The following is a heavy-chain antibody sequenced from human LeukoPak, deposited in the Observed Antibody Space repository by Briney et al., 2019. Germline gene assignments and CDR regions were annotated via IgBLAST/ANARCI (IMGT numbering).Heavy chain of an antibody. CDR3: ARDRAPVRRGYSYGPPAFDI. CDR2: ISYDGSNK. V-gene: IGHV3-30*03. D-gene: IGHD5-18*01. CDR1: GFTFSSYG. J-gene: IGHJ3*02. Sequence: GGSLRLSCAASGFTFSSYGMHWVRQAPGKGLEWVAVISYDGSNKYYADSVKGRFTISRDNSKNTLYLQMNSLRAEDTAVYYCARDRAPVRRGYSYGPPAFDIWGQGTMVTVSS.